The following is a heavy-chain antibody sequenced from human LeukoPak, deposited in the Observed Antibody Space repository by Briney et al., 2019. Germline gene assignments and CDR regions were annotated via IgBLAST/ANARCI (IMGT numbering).Heavy chain of an antibody. CDR3: ARDVSDFRSFSKYYYMDV. D-gene: IGHD3-3*01. J-gene: IGHJ6*03. V-gene: IGHV1-18*01. Sequence: GASVKVSCKASGYIFTSYGITWVRQAPGQGLEWMGWISTYNGDTNYAQNLQGRVTMTTDTSTSTAYMELRSLRSDDTAVYYCARDVSDFRSFSKYYYMDVWGKGTTVTVSS. CDR1: GYIFTSYG. CDR2: ISTYNGDT.